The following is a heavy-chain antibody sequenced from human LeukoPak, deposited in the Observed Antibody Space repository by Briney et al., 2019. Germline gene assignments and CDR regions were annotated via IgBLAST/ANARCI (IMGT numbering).Heavy chain of an antibody. CDR1: GFTFSDYY. V-gene: IGHV3-11*01. CDR3: ARDFWRYDFWSGRNENWFDP. Sequence: PGGSLRLSCAASGFTFSDYYMSWIRQAPGKGLEWVSSISSSGSTIYYADSVKGRFTISRDNAKNSLYLQMNSLRAEDTAVYYCARDFWRYDFWSGRNENWFDPWGQGTLVTVSS. D-gene: IGHD3-3*01. CDR2: ISSSGSTI. J-gene: IGHJ5*02.